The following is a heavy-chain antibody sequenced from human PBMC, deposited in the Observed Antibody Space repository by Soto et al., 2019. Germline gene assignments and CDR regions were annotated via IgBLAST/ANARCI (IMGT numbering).Heavy chain of an antibody. CDR3: ANVRELPIHDAFDI. CDR2: ISGSGSSP. D-gene: IGHD1-26*01. V-gene: IGHV3-23*01. CDR1: GFNFSSNA. J-gene: IGHJ3*02. Sequence: DVLLLESGGGLVQPGGSLRLSCAASGFNFSSNAMSWVRQAPGKGLEWVSTISGSGSSPYYADSVKGRFTISRDNSKNTLDLQMNSLRGEDSAVYYCANVRELPIHDAFDIWGQGTMVTVSS.